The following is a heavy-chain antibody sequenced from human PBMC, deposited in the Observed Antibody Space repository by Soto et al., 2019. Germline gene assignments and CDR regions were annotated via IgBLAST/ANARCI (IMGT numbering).Heavy chain of an antibody. CDR2: ISAHNDNT. Sequence: QVHLVQSGAEVKKPGASVKGSCKCSGYTFTSYGITWVRQAPGQGLAWMGWISAHNDNTDYAQKLQGRVTVTRDTSTSTAYMELRSLRSEDTAVYYCARGRYGDYWGQGALVTVSS. J-gene: IGHJ4*02. CDR1: GYTFTSYG. CDR3: ARGRYGDY. V-gene: IGHV1-18*01. D-gene: IGHD1-1*01.